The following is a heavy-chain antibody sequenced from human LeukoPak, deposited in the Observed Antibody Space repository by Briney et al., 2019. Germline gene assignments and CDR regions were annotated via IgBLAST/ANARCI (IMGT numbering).Heavy chain of an antibody. V-gene: IGHV3-30*04. D-gene: IGHD5-24*01. Sequence: GGSLRLSCAASGFIFSSSAMHWFRQAPGKGLEFVAVISSDGTSEYYADSVRGRFTVPRDNSKNTVFLQMNSLSTEDTAVFYCARGERWLQSPGNYWGQGTLVTVSS. CDR3: ARGERWLQSPGNY. J-gene: IGHJ4*02. CDR1: GFIFSSSA. CDR2: ISSDGTSE.